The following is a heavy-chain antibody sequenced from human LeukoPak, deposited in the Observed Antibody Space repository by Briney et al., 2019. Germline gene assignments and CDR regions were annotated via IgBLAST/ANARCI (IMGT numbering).Heavy chain of an antibody. D-gene: IGHD6-6*01. J-gene: IGHJ3*02. Sequence: GGSLRLSCAASGFTFDDYAMHWVRQAPGKGLEWVSLISGDGGGTYYADSVKGRFTISRDNSKNSLYLQMNSLRTEDTALYYCAKDTPYSSSGDDAFDIWGQGTMVTVSS. CDR2: ISGDGGGT. CDR3: AKDTPYSSSGDDAFDI. CDR1: GFTFDDYA. V-gene: IGHV3-43*02.